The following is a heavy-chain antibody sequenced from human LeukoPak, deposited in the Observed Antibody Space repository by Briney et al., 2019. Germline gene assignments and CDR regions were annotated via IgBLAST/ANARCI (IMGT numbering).Heavy chain of an antibody. CDR1: GFTFNTFN. CDR2: ITGSSTYI. CDR3: AREAGYCSSTSCEEDYYYYYMDV. D-gene: IGHD2-2*03. V-gene: IGHV3-21*01. J-gene: IGHJ6*03. Sequence: EPGGSLRLSCAASGFTFNTFNMNWVRQAPGKGLEWVSFITGSSTYIFYADSVKGRFTVSRDNAKNSLYLQMNSLRAEDTAVYYCAREAGYCSSTSCEEDYYYYYMDVWGKGTTVTVSS.